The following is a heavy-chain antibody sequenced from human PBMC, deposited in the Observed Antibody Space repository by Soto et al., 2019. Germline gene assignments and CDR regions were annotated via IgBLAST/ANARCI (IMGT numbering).Heavy chain of an antibody. D-gene: IGHD2-15*01. Sequence: ASVXVSCKVSGYTFTELSMHWVRQDTGKGLEWMGGFDPEDGETIYAQKFQGRVTMTEDTSTDTAYMEPSSLRSEDTAVYYCATDLTRPNWDIVVDGDPWGQGTLVTVSS. CDR2: FDPEDGET. CDR3: ATDLTRPNWDIVVDGDP. J-gene: IGHJ5*02. V-gene: IGHV1-24*01. CDR1: GYTFTELS.